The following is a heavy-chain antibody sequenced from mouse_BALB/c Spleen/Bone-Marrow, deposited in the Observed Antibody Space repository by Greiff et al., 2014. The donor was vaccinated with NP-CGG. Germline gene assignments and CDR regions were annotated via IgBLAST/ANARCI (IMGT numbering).Heavy chain of an antibody. D-gene: IGHD1-2*01. J-gene: IGHJ4*01. CDR1: GFTFTDYY. CDR2: IRNKANGYTT. Sequence: DVKLMESGGGLVQPGGSLRLSCATSGFTFTDYYMSWVRQPPGKALEWLGFIRNKANGYTTEYSASVKGRFTISRDNSHSILYLQMNTLRAEDSATYYCAVRGITTATGAMDYWGQGTSVTVSS. V-gene: IGHV7-3*02. CDR3: AVRGITTATGAMDY.